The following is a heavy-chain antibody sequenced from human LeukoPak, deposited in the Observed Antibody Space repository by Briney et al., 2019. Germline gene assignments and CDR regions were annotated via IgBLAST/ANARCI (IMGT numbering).Heavy chain of an antibody. J-gene: IGHJ5*02. CDR1: GGSISSGDYY. Sequence: KPSQTLSLTCTVSGGSISSGDYYWSWIRQPPGKGLEWIGYIYYSGSTYYNPSLKSRVNISVDTSKNQFSLKLSSVTAADTAVYYCARAKTRFGELDWFDHWGQGTLVTVSS. CDR3: ARAKTRFGELDWFDH. D-gene: IGHD3-10*01. V-gene: IGHV4-30-4*01. CDR2: IYYSGST.